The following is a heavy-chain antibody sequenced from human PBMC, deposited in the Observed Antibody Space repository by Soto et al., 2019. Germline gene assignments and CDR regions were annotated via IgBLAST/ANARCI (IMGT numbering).Heavy chain of an antibody. J-gene: IGHJ6*02. CDR1: GYTLTELS. CDR2: FDPEDGET. Sequence: ASVKVSCKVSGYTLTELSMHWVRQAPGKGLEWMGGFDPEDGETIYAQKFQGRVTMTEDTSTETAYMELSSLRSEDTAVYYGATEPACSSTSCYSYYGMDVWGQGTTVTVSS. V-gene: IGHV1-24*01. CDR3: ATEPACSSTSCYSYYGMDV. D-gene: IGHD2-2*02.